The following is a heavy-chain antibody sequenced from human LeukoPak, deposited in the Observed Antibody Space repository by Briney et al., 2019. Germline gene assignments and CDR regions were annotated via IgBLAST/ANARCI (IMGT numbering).Heavy chain of an antibody. V-gene: IGHV4-61*01. D-gene: IGHD1-26*01. Sequence: PSETLSLTCTVSGGSISGGSYYWSWVRQPPGKGLEWIGYIYYSTGSTTYTPSLKSRVTISLDTSKNQFSLELRSVTTADTAVYYCAREGVGATQFDFWGQGTLVAVSS. CDR3: AREGVGATQFDF. CDR1: GGSISGGSYY. CDR2: IYYSTGST. J-gene: IGHJ4*02.